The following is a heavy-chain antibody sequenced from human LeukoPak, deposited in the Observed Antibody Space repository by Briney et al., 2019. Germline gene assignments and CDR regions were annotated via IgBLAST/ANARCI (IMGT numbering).Heavy chain of an antibody. CDR2: ISYDGNNK. CDR3: AKDRGAYSSSWYRFNDAFDI. Sequence: GGSLRLSCAASGFTLSSYSMHWVRQAPGKGLEWVSVISYDGNNKYYADSVKGRFTISRDNSKNMFYVQINSLRPEDTAVYYCAKDRGAYSSSWYRFNDAFDIWGQGTMVTVSS. D-gene: IGHD6-13*01. J-gene: IGHJ3*02. V-gene: IGHV3-30*18. CDR1: GFTLSSYS.